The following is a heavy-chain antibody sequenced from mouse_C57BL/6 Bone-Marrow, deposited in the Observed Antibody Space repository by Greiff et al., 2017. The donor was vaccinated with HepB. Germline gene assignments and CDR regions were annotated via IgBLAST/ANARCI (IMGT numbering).Heavy chain of an antibody. CDR3: ARGWLRRRTWFPY. Sequence: QVQLQQPGAELVKPGASVKMSCKASGYTFTSYWITWVKQRPGQGLEWIGDIYPGSGSTNYNEKFKSKATLTVDTSSSTAYMQLSSLTSEDSAVYYCARGWLRRRTWFPYWGQGTLVTVSA. CDR2: IYPGSGST. CDR1: GYTFTSYW. J-gene: IGHJ3*01. D-gene: IGHD2-2*01. V-gene: IGHV1-55*01.